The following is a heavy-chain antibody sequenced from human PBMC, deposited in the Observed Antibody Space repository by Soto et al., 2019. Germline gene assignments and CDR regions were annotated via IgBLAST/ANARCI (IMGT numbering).Heavy chain of an antibody. CDR1: GFTVSSNY. J-gene: IGHJ3*02. D-gene: IGHD3-10*01. Sequence: EVQLVETGGGLIQPGGSLRLSCAASGFTVSSNYMSWVRQAPGKGLEWVSVSYSGGSTYYADSVKGRFTISRDNSKNTLYLQMNSLRAEDTAVYYCASTDYYGSGSYYDDAFDIWGQGTMVTVSS. CDR2: SYSGGST. V-gene: IGHV3-53*02. CDR3: ASTDYYGSGSYYDDAFDI.